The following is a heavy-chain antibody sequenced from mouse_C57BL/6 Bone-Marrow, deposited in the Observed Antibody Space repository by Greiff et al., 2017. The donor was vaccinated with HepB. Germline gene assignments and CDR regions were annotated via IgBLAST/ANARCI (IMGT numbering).Heavy chain of an antibody. V-gene: IGHV1-59*01. Sequence: QVHVKQPGAELVRPGTSVKLSCKASGYTFTSYWMHWVKQSPGQGLEWIGVIDPSDSYTNYNQKFKGKATLTVDTSSSTAYMQLSSLTSEDSAVYYCARRGGFYYDYDWFAYWGQGTLVTVSA. CDR1: GYTFTSYW. D-gene: IGHD2-4*01. J-gene: IGHJ3*01. CDR3: ARRGGFYYDYDWFAY. CDR2: IDPSDSYT.